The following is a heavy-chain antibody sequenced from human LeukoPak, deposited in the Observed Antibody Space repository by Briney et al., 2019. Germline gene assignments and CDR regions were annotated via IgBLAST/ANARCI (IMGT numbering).Heavy chain of an antibody. J-gene: IGHJ4*02. CDR1: GFTFSSYA. CDR2: ISGSGGST. Sequence: GGSLRLSCAASGFTFSSYAMSWVRQAPGKGLEWVSAISGSGGSTYYADSVKGRFTISRDNSKNTLYLQMNSLRAEDTAVYYCAKNVRYCTNGVCYTAYFDYWGQGTLVTVSS. D-gene: IGHD2-8*01. V-gene: IGHV3-23*01. CDR3: AKNVRYCTNGVCYTAYFDY.